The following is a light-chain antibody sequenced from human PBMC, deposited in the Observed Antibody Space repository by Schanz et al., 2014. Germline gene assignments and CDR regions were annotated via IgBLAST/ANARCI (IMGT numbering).Light chain of an antibody. CDR2: RNT. Sequence: QSVLTQPPSVSGAPGQRVTISCTGSGSNIGAGYDVHWYQQLPGTPPNLLISRNTNRPSGVPGRFSGSKSGTSASLAITGLQAEDEADYYCSSYAGSNKQGVFGGGTKLTVL. CDR3: SSYAGSNKQGV. CDR1: GSNIGAGYD. J-gene: IGLJ3*02. V-gene: IGLV1-40*01.